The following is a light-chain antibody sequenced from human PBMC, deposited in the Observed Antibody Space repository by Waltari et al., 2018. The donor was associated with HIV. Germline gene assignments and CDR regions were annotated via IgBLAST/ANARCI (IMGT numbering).Light chain of an antibody. CDR1: QSIGTS. V-gene: IGKV6-21*01. CDR3: HQSTSFPTT. CDR2: YAS. Sequence: EIVLTQSPDFQSVTPKEKVTITCRTSQSIGTSLHWYQQKPDQSPTLLIKYASQSLSGVPSRFSGGGSGTDFPLTINSLEAEDAATYYCHQSTSFPTTFGQGTRLVI. J-gene: IGKJ5*01.